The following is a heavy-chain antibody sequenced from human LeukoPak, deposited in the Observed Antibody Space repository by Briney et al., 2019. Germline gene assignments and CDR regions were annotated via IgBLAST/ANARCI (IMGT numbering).Heavy chain of an antibody. J-gene: IGHJ4*02. Sequence: ASVKVPCKASEFSFTDYYIHWVRQAPGQRLEWMGWINPNSGGTKYAQQFQGRVTMTRDTSIRTFYMELSRLTSDDTAVYYCARGPRTGDFDYWGQGTLVTVSS. D-gene: IGHD7-27*01. CDR1: EFSFTDYY. CDR3: ARGPRTGDFDY. V-gene: IGHV1-2*02. CDR2: INPNSGGT.